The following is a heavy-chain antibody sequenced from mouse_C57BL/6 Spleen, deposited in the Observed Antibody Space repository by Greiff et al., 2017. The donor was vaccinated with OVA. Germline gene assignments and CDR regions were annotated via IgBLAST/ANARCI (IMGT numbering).Heavy chain of an antibody. CDR2: IYPGSGST. D-gene: IGHD2-12*01. J-gene: IGHJ4*01. V-gene: IGHV1-55*01. CDR1: GYTFTSYW. Sequence: QVQLQQPGAELVKPGASVKMSCKASGYTFTSYWITWVKQRPGQGLEWIGDIYPGSGSTNYNEKFKSKATLTVDTSSSTAYMQLSSLTSEDSAVYYCARCYDPYYYAMDYWGQGTSVTVSS. CDR3: ARCYDPYYYAMDY.